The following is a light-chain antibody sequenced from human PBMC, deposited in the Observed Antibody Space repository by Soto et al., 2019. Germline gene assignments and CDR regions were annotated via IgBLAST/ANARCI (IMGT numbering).Light chain of an antibody. V-gene: IGKV3-20*01. J-gene: IGKJ3*01. CDR3: QQYDSSPRT. CDR1: QRVSSSF. CDR2: GAS. Sequence: EIVLTQSPGTLSLSPGERATLSCRASQRVSSSFLAWYQQKPGQAPRLLIYGASSRATGIPDRFSGSGSGTGFTLTISRLEPEDCAVYYCQQYDSSPRTFGPGTKVDIK.